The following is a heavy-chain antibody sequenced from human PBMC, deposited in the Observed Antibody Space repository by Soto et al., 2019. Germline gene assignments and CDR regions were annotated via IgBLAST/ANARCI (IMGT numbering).Heavy chain of an antibody. J-gene: IGHJ6*02. D-gene: IGHD6-6*01. CDR2: MNPNSGNT. V-gene: IGHV1-8*01. Sequence: EASVKVSCKASGYTFTSYDINWVRQATGQGLEWMGWMNPNSGNTGYAQKFQGRVTMTKNTSISTAYMELSSLRSEDTAVYYCAREYSSSSVWRYYYYYGMDVWGQGTTVTVSS. CDR3: AREYSSSSVWRYYYYYGMDV. CDR1: GYTFTSYD.